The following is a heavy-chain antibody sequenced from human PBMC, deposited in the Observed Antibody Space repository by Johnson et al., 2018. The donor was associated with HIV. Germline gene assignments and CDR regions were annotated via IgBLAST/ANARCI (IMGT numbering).Heavy chain of an antibody. CDR1: GFTFSTYG. Sequence: QVQLVESGGGVVQPGGSLRLSCAASGFTFSTYGIHWVRQAPGKGLEWVAFIRYDGSNKYYADSVKGRFTISRDNSKNTLYLQMNSLRAEDTAVYYCAKGGSYAPFDACDIWGRGTMVTVSS. J-gene: IGHJ3*02. CDR3: AKGGSYAPFDACDI. CDR2: IRYDGSNK. V-gene: IGHV3-30*02. D-gene: IGHD1-26*01.